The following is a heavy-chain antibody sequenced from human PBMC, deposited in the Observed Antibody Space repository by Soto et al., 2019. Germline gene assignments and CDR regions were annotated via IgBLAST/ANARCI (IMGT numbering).Heavy chain of an antibody. CDR1: GGSFSGYY. CDR3: ATSRYYFDY. D-gene: IGHD6-25*01. V-gene: IGHV4-34*01. Sequence: PSETLSLTCAVYGGSFSGYYWSWIRQPPGKGLEWIGEINHSGSTNYNPSLKSRATISVDTSKNQFSLKLSSVTAADTAVYYCATSRYYFDYWGQGTLVTVSS. J-gene: IGHJ4*02. CDR2: INHSGST.